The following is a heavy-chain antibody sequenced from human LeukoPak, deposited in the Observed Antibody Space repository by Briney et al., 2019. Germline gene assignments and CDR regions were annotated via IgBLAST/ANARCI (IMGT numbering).Heavy chain of an antibody. D-gene: IGHD1-14*01. CDR3: ATDNNVNPNWFDP. V-gene: IGHV3-30*02. Sequence: GGSLRLSWAASGFSFRNYGMHWVRQAPGKGLDWVAFIVNVGSDKYYADSVKGRLTISRDNSKNTLYLQMNSLRAEDTAVYYCATDNNVNPNWFDPWGQGTLVTVSS. CDR2: IVNVGSDK. CDR1: GFSFRNYG. J-gene: IGHJ5*02.